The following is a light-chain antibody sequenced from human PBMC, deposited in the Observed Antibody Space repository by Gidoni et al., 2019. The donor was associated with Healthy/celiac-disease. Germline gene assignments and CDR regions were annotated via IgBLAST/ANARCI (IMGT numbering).Light chain of an antibody. CDR1: QGISSY. V-gene: IGKV1-9*01. J-gene: IGKJ5*01. Sequence: DIQLTQSPSFLSASVGDRVTITCWASQGISSYLVWYQQKPGKAPKLLTYAASTLQSGVPSRFSGSGSGTEFTLTINSLQPEDFATYYCQQLNNYRQITFSQGTRLEIK. CDR3: QQLNNYRQIT. CDR2: AAS.